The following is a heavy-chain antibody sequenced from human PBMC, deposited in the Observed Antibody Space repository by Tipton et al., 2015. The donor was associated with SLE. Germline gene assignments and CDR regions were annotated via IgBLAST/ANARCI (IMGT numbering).Heavy chain of an antibody. D-gene: IGHD6-13*01. CDR2: IYYSGST. V-gene: IGHV4-59*11. CDR3: ARERGSSSWYGGYYFDY. Sequence: TLSLTCTVSGGSISSHYWSWIRQPPGKGLEWIGYIYYSGSTNYNPSLKSRVTLSVDTSKNQFSLKLSSVTAADTAVYYCARERGSSSWYGGYYFDYWGQGTLVTVSS. J-gene: IGHJ4*02. CDR1: GGSISSHY.